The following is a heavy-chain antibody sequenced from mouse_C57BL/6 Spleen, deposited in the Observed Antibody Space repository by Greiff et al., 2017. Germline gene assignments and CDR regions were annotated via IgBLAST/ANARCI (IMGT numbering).Heavy chain of an antibody. J-gene: IGHJ3*01. D-gene: IGHD2-4*01. V-gene: IGHV1-61*01. CDR1: GYTFTSYW. Sequence: QVQLQQPGAELVRPGSSVKLSCKASGYTFTSYWMDWVKQRPGQGLEWIGNIYPSDSETHYNQKFKDKATLTVDKSSSTAYMQLSSLTSEDSAVYYCARWGYDYGEAWFAYWGQGTLVTVSA. CDR2: IYPSDSET. CDR3: ARWGYDYGEAWFAY.